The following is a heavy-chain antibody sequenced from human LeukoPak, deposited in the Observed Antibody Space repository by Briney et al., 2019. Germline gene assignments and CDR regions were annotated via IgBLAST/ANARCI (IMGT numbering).Heavy chain of an antibody. CDR1: GFTFSSFW. CDR3: AKDLGYDILTGYYLVSGHDY. CDR2: ISYDGSNK. J-gene: IGHJ4*02. D-gene: IGHD3-9*01. Sequence: PGGSLRLSCAASGFTFSSFWMHWVRQTPGKGLEWVAVISYDGSNKYYADSVKGRFTISRDNSKNTLYLQMNSLRAEDTAVYYCAKDLGYDILTGYYLVSGHDYWGQGTLVTVSS. V-gene: IGHV3-30*18.